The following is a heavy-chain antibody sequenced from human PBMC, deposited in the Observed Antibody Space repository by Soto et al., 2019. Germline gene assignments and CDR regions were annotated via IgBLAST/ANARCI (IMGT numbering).Heavy chain of an antibody. CDR2: ISGSGGST. CDR1: GFTFSSYA. CDR3: AKVVPTVVGGVNNYDYNAGMAV. V-gene: IGHV3-23*01. J-gene: IGHJ6*01. D-gene: IGHD2-21*01. Sequence: GGSLRLSCAASGFTFSSYAMSWVRQAPGKGLEWVSAISGSGGSTYYADSVKGRFTISRDNSKNTLYLQMNSLRAEDTAVYYCAKVVPTVVGGVNNYDYNAGMAVWRQGPRGTPSS.